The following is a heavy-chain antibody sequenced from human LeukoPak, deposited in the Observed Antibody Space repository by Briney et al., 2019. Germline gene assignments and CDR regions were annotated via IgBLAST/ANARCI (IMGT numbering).Heavy chain of an antibody. CDR1: SDSISTYY. CDR3: ARALAILDAFDI. D-gene: IGHD3-9*01. J-gene: IGHJ3*02. V-gene: IGHV4-59*01. CDR2: MFYSGST. Sequence: WETLSLTCTVSSDSISTYYWGWIRQPPGKGLEWIGCMFYSGSTNYNPSLKSRVTISVDTSKNQFSLKLSSVTAADTAVYYCARALAILDAFDIWGQGTMVTVSS.